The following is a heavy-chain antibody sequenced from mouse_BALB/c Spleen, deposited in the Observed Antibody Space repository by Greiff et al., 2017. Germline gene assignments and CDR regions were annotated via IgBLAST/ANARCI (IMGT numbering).Heavy chain of an antibody. CDR2: ISTYYGNT. Sequence: QVQLQQSGPELVRPGVSVKISCKGSSYTFTDYAMHWVKQSHAKSLEWIGVISTYYGNTNYNQKFKGKATMTVDKSSSTAYMELARLTSEVSAVYYCARGGYGSSYAMDYWGQGTSVTVSS. CDR3: ARGGYGSSYAMDY. CDR1: SYTFTDYA. V-gene: IGHV1-67*01. J-gene: IGHJ4*01. D-gene: IGHD1-1*01.